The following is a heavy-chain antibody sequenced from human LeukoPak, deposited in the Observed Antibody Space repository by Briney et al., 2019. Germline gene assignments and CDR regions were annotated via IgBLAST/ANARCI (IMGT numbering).Heavy chain of an antibody. Sequence: PSGTLSLTCAVSGGSISSSNWWSWVRQPPGKGLEWIGEIYHSGSTNYNPSLKSRVTISVDKSKNQFSLKLSSVTAADTAVYYCARHRKSARNYLYYYMDVWGKGTTVTVSS. CDR3: ARHRKSARNYLYYYMDV. CDR2: IYHSGST. D-gene: IGHD6-6*01. V-gene: IGHV4-4*02. CDR1: GGSISSSNW. J-gene: IGHJ6*03.